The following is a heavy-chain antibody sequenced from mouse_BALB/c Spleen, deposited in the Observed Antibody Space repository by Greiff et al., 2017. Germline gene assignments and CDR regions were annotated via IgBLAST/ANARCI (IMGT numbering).Heavy chain of an antibody. J-gene: IGHJ3*01. D-gene: IGHD2-1*01. CDR2: ISSGGSYT. CDR1: GFTFSSYA. CDR3: AREDGTGFAY. Sequence: EVQRVESGGGLVKPGGSLKLSCAASGFTFSSYAMSWVRQSPEKRLEWVAEISSGGSYTYYPDTVTGRFTISRDNAKNTLYLEMSSLRSEDTAMYYCAREDGTGFAYWGQGTLVTVSA. V-gene: IGHV5-9-4*01.